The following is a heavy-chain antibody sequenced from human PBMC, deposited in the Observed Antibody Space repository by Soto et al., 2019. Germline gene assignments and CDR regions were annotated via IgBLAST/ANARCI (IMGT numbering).Heavy chain of an antibody. J-gene: IGHJ6*02. CDR3: ARGYYYGSVYYYYYGMDV. Sequence: SETLSLTCAVYGGSFSGYYWSWIRQPPGKGLEWIGEINHSGSTNYNPSLKSRVTISVDTSKNQFSLKLSSVTAADTAVYYCARGYYYGSVYYYYYGMDVWGQGTTVTVSS. CDR1: GGSFSGYY. D-gene: IGHD3-10*01. V-gene: IGHV4-34*01. CDR2: INHSGST.